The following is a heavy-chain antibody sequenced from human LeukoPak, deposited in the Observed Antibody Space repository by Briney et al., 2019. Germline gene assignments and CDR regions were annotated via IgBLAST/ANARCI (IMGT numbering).Heavy chain of an antibody. Sequence: TSETLSLTCTVSGGSISSGGYSWSWIQQPPGKGLEWIGYIYHSGSTYYNPSLKSRVTISVDRSKNQFSLKLSSVTAADTAVYYCARGLDPNWFDPWGQGTLVTVSS. V-gene: IGHV4-30-2*01. J-gene: IGHJ5*02. CDR2: IYHSGST. CDR3: ARGLDPNWFDP. CDR1: GGSISSGGYS.